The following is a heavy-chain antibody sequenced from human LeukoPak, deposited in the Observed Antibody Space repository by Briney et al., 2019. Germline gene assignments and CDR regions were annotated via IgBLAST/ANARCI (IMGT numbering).Heavy chain of an antibody. CDR2: ISTDGSHI. J-gene: IGHJ5*02. CDR1: GFTFSDYY. D-gene: IGHD2-15*01. CDR3: AKDRRYCSGGSCYSGWFDP. Sequence: PGGSLRLPCAASGFTFSDYYMSWIRQAPGKGLEWVSFISTDGSHINYADSVKGRFTISRDNSKNTLYLQMNSLRAEDTAVYYCAKDRRYCSGGSCYSGWFDPWGQGTLVTVSS. V-gene: IGHV3-11*06.